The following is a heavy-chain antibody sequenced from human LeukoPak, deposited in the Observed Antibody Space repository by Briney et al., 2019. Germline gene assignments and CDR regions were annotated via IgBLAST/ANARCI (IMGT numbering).Heavy chain of an antibody. J-gene: IGHJ4*02. V-gene: IGHV3-23*01. Sequence: GGSLRLSCTASGFTFSSFAMSWVRQAPGKGLEWVSVISGTGGTTYSADSVKGRFTISGDSFKKTLYLQMNSLRAEDTAVYYCAKVLGNYYDNSGFHYPFDNWGQGTLVTVSS. CDR3: AKVLGNYYDNSGFHYPFDN. CDR2: ISGTGGTT. CDR1: GFTFSSFA. D-gene: IGHD3-22*01.